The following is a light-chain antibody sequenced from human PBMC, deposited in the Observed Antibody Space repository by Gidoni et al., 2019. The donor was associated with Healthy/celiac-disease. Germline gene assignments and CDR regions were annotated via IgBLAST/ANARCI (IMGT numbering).Light chain of an antibody. CDR1: QDISNY. V-gene: IGKV1-33*01. CDR3: QQYDNLPPYT. J-gene: IGKJ2*01. Sequence: DIQMTQSQSSLSASVGDRVTSTCQASQDISNYLNWYQQKTGKAPKLLIYDASNLETGVPSRFSGSGSWTDFTFTISSLQPEDIATYYCQQYDNLPPYTFGQGTKLEIK. CDR2: DAS.